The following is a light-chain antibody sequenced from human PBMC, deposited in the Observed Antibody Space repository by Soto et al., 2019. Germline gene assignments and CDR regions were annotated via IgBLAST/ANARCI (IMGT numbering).Light chain of an antibody. J-gene: IGKJ2*01. Sequence: EIVMTQSPATLSMSPGERATLSCRASQSVGTNLVWYQQKPGQAPRPLIYGASIRATDIPPRFSGSGSGTEFTLTISSLQSEDSAIYFCQQYFYWPPYTFGQGTKVEI. V-gene: IGKV3-15*01. CDR1: QSVGTN. CDR2: GAS. CDR3: QQYFYWPPYT.